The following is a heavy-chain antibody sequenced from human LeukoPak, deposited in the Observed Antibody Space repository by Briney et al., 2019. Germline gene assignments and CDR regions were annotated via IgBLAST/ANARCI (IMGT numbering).Heavy chain of an antibody. V-gene: IGHV4-59*01. D-gene: IGHD3-10*01. J-gene: IGHJ3*02. Sequence: SETLSLTCTVSGGSISSYYWSWIRQPPGKGLEWIGYIYYSGSINYNPSLKSRVTISVDTSKNQFSLKLRSVTAADTAVYYCARGSGAFDIWGQGTMVTVSS. CDR1: GGSISSYY. CDR3: ARGSGAFDI. CDR2: IYYSGSI.